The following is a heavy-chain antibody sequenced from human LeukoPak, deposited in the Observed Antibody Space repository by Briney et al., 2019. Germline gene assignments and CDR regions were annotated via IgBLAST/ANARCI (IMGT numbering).Heavy chain of an antibody. D-gene: IGHD3-3*01. V-gene: IGHV1-69*13. CDR3: ARIDDFWSGYHDFDY. J-gene: IGHJ4*02. CDR2: IIPIFGTA. CDR1: GGTFSSYA. Sequence: SVKVSCKASGGTFSSYAISWVRQAPGQGLEWMGGIIPIFGTANYAQKFQGRVTITADESTSTAYMELSSLRSEDTAVYYCARIDDFWSGYHDFDYWGQGTLVTVSS.